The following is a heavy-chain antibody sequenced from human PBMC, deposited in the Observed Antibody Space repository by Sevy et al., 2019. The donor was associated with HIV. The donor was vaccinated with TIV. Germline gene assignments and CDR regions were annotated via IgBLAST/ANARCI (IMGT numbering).Heavy chain of an antibody. CDR1: GYTFTGYY. Sequence: ASVKVSCKASGYTFTGYYMHWVRQAPGQGLEWMGWINPNSGGTNYAQKFQGRVNMTRDTSISTAYMELSRLRSDDTAVYYCARDSNSGYDGGIFDYWGQGTLVTVSS. CDR3: ARDSNSGYDGGIFDY. CDR2: INPNSGGT. D-gene: IGHD5-12*01. V-gene: IGHV1-2*02. J-gene: IGHJ4*02.